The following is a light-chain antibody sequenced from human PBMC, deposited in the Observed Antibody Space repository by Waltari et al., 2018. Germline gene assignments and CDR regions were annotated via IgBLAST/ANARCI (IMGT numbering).Light chain of an antibody. V-gene: IGLV3-25*03. CDR1: ALKKQY. CDR3: QSTDSTTNYPVI. J-gene: IGLJ2*01. Sequence: SYELTQPPSVSVSPGQTARITCSGDALKKQYTLWYKQRPGQAPVLIINKDTERPSGVPERFSGSSSGTTATLTISGVRAEDEADYYCQSTDSTTNYPVIFGGGTKLTVL. CDR2: KDT.